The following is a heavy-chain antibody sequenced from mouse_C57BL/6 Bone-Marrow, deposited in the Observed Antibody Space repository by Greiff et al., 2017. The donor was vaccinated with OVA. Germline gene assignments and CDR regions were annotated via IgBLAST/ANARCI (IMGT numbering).Heavy chain of an antibody. D-gene: IGHD2-3*01. CDR2: INPSNGGT. CDR3: ARSGLYDGYPWFAY. J-gene: IGHJ3*01. Sequence: QVQLKQPGTELVKPGASVKLSCKASGYTFTSYWMHWVKQRPGQGLEWIGNINPSNGGTNYNEKFKSKATLTVDKSSSTAYMQLSSLTSEDSAVYYCARSGLYDGYPWFAYWGQGTLVTVSA. CDR1: GYTFTSYW. V-gene: IGHV1-53*01.